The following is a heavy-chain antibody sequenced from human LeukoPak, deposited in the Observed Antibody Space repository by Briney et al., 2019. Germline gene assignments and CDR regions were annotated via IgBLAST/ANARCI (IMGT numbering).Heavy chain of an antibody. CDR3: ARDARRTTVTPYYFDY. V-gene: IGHV1-69*04. D-gene: IGHD4-17*01. CDR2: IILILGIA. J-gene: IGHJ4*02. Sequence: SVKVSCKASGGTFSSYAISWVRQAPGQGLEWMGRIILILGIANYAQKFQGRVTITADKSTSTAYMELSSLRSEDTAVYYCARDARRTTVTPYYFDYWGQGTLVTVSS. CDR1: GGTFSSYA.